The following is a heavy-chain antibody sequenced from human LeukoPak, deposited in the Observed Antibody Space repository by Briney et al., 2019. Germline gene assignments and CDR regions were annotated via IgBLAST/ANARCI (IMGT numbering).Heavy chain of an antibody. J-gene: IGHJ4*02. Sequence: SETLSLTCTVSGGSLSSYYWSWIRQPPGKGLEWIGYIYYSGSAKYNPSLKSRVTISVDTSKNQFSLKLSSVTAGDTAVYYCARAPGIAAAGTHFDFWGQGTRVTVSS. CDR1: GGSLSSYY. D-gene: IGHD6-13*01. CDR2: IYYSGSA. V-gene: IGHV4-59*01. CDR3: ARAPGIAAAGTHFDF.